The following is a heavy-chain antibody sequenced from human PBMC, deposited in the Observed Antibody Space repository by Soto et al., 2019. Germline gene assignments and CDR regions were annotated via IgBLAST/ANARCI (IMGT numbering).Heavy chain of an antibody. V-gene: IGHV2-5*01. CDR1: GFSLSTSGVG. D-gene: IGHD3-22*01. CDR3: AHRRPDYYDSSGYYDYYFDY. Sequence: KESGPTLVKPTQTLTLTCTFSGFSLSTSGVGVGWIRQPPGKALEWLALIYWNDDKRYSPSLKTRLTITKDTSKNQVVLTMTNMDPVDTATYYCAHRRPDYYDSSGYYDYYFDYWGQGTLVTVSS. J-gene: IGHJ4*02. CDR2: IYWNDDK.